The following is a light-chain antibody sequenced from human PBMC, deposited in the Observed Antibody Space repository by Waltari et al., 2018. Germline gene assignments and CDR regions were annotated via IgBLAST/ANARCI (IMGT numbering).Light chain of an antibody. CDR1: SIAIAGYNY. Sequence: QSALTQPASVSGSPGQSITISCTGTSIAIAGYNYVSWYQQHPGKAPKLMIYDVTNRPSGVSNRFSGSKSGNTASLTISGLQAEDEADYYYSSYTSSTTRVFGGGTKLTVL. V-gene: IGLV2-14*03. J-gene: IGLJ3*02. CDR3: SSYTSSTTRV. CDR2: DVT.